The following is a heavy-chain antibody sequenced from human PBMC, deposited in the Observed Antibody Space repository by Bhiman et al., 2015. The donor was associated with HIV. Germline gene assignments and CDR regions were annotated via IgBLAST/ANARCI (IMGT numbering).Heavy chain of an antibody. CDR2: VYSDGNEK. CDR1: GFSFSSYG. CDR3: AKDVRSQAGGDH. J-gene: IGHJ4*02. V-gene: IGHV3-33*06. Sequence: QVQLVESGGGVVQPGRSLRLSCAASGFSFSSYGMQWVRQAPGEGLEWVAVVYSDGNEKYYADSVKGRFTISRDNSNNMLYLQMNSLRDEDTAVYFCAKDVRSQAGGDHWGQGTLVTVSS. D-gene: IGHD3-16*01.